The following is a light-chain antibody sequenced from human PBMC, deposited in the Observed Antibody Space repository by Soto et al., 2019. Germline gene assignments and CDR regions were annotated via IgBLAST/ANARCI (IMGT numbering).Light chain of an antibody. Sequence: QSALTQPASVSGSPGQSVTLSCTGTNSDVGGYHYVSWYQHHPGKGPKLIIYEVTKRPSGVSNRFSGSKSGNTASLTISGLQAEDEADYYCSSYTTSTTRVFGGGTKVTVL. CDR1: NSDVGGYHY. CDR3: SSYTTSTTRV. CDR2: EVT. J-gene: IGLJ3*02. V-gene: IGLV2-14*01.